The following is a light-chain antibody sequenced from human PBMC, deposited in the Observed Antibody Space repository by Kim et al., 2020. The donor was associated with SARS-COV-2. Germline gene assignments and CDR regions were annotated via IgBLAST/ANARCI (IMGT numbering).Light chain of an antibody. V-gene: IGLV3-19*01. CDR2: GDK. CDR1: SLRGYY. CDR3: NSRDSSGNHVL. J-gene: IGLJ3*02. Sequence: SSELTQDPAVSVALGQTVTITCQGDSLRGYYASWFRQKSGQAPLHVIYGDKNRPSGIPDRFSGSGSGNTASLTITGAQAEDEADYYCNSRDSSGNHVLFGGVTQLTVL.